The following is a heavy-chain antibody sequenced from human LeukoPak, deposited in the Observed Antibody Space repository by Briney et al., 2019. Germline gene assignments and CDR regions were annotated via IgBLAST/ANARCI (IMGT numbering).Heavy chain of an antibody. D-gene: IGHD2-2*01. J-gene: IGHJ4*02. V-gene: IGHV1-69*06. CDR1: GGTFSSYA. CDR2: IIPIFGTA. Sequence: EASVKVCSKASGGTFSSYAISWVRQAPGQGLEWMGGIIPIFGTANYAQKFQGRVTITADKSTSTAYMELSSLRSEDTAVYYCASLQGGYCSSTSCPEIDYWGQGTLVTVSS. CDR3: ASLQGGYCSSTSCPEIDY.